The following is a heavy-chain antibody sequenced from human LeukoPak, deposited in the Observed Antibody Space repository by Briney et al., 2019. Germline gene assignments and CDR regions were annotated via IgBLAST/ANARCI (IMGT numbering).Heavy chain of an antibody. CDR3: ASRGSGSYSTYYYYGMDV. D-gene: IGHD3-10*01. V-gene: IGHV3-30-3*01. J-gene: IGHJ6*02. Sequence: GGSLRLFCAASGFTFSSYAMHWVRQAPGKGLEWVAVISYDGSNKYYADSVKGRFTISRDNSKNTLYLQMNSLRAEDTAVYYCASRGSGSYSTYYYYGMDVWGQGTTVTVSS. CDR2: ISYDGSNK. CDR1: GFTFSSYA.